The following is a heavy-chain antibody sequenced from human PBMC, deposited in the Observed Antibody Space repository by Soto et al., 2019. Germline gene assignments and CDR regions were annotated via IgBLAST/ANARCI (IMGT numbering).Heavy chain of an antibody. CDR1: GGSISSYY. CDR2: VYYSGST. D-gene: IGHD6-13*01. Sequence: SETLSLTCTVSGGSISSYYWSWIRQPPGKGLEWIGYVYYSGSTNYNPSLKSRVAISVDTSKNQFSLQLSSATAADTAVYYCARATGIAAADYFDYWGQGTLVTVSS. CDR3: ARATGIAAADYFDY. J-gene: IGHJ4*02. V-gene: IGHV4-59*01.